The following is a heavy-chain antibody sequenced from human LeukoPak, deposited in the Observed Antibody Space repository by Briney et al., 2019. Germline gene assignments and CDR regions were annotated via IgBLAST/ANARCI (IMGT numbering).Heavy chain of an antibody. J-gene: IGHJ4*02. CDR1: GFTFSSYT. Sequence: GESLKISCAASGFTFSSYTMNWVRQAPGKGLEWVSYVGRTNSPTYYADSVKGRFTISRDNAKNTLYLQMGSLRAEDMAVYYCARTSIAAREADYWGQGTLVTVSS. CDR3: ARTSIAAREADY. D-gene: IGHD6-6*01. CDR2: VGRTNSPT. V-gene: IGHV3-48*01.